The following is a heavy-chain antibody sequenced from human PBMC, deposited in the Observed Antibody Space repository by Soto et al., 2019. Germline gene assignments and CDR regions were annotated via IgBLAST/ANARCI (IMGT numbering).Heavy chain of an antibody. Sequence: GGSLRLSCAASGFTFSSYDMHWVRQATGKGLEWVSAIGTAGDTYYPGSVKGRFTISRENAKNSLYLQMNSLRAGDTAVYYCARGNFYGSGSYYYYYYYMDVWGKGTTVTVSS. CDR1: GFTFSSYD. V-gene: IGHV3-13*01. D-gene: IGHD3-10*01. CDR3: ARGNFYGSGSYYYYYYYMDV. CDR2: IGTAGDT. J-gene: IGHJ6*03.